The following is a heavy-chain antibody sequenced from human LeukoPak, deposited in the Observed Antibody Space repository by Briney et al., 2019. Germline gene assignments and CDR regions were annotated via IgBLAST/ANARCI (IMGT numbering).Heavy chain of an antibody. Sequence: PSETLSLTCTVSGGSMNSYYWSWIRQPPGKGLEWIAYIYYSGSTNYSPSLKSRVTISVDTSKNQFSLKLTSVTAADTAVNYCARQKPTVRHTPFDSWGQGALVTVSS. CDR2: IYYSGST. CDR3: ARQKPTVRHTPFDS. V-gene: IGHV4-59*08. J-gene: IGHJ4*02. CDR1: GGSMNSYY. D-gene: IGHD4-17*01.